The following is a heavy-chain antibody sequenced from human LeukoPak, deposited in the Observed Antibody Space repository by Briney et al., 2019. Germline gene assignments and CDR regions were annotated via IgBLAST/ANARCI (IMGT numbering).Heavy chain of an antibody. J-gene: IGHJ5*02. V-gene: IGHV4-39*06. CDR3: ERAFYIVVVVAAPPYNWFDP. CDR1: GGFISRSSYY. D-gene: IGHD2-15*01. Sequence: SPTVSLTCTVSGGFISRSSYYSGWIRRPPGKGPQWFGSIYYSGSTYYNPSLKTRFTISVATSKNQCTLKLSSVNAATTAVNSCERAFYIVVVVAAPPYNWFDPWGQATLVTVSS. CDR2: IYYSGST.